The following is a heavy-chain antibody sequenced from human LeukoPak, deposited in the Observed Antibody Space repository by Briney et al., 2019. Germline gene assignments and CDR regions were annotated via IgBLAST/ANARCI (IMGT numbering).Heavy chain of an antibody. J-gene: IGHJ4*02. CDR1: GGSFSGYY. V-gene: IGHV4-34*01. CDR3: ARGRNYYGSGSYYHPSYYFDY. D-gene: IGHD3-10*01. Sequence: SETLSLTCAVYGGSFSGYYWSWIRQPPGKGLEWIGEINHSGSTNYNPSLKSRVTISVDTSKNQFSLKLSSVTAADTAVYYCARGRNYYGSGSYYHPSYYFDYWGQGTLVTVSS. CDR2: INHSGST.